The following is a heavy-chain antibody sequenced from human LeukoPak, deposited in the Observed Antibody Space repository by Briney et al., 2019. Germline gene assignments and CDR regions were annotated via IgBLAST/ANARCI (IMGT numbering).Heavy chain of an antibody. CDR2: IKQDGSEK. Sequence: PGGSLRLSCAASGFTFNSYWLPWLRQAPGKGLEWVANIKQDGSEKHYVDSVKGRFTISRDNAKNSLFLQMNSLRAEDTAVYYCAGRRHDAFDTWGQGTMVTVSS. CDR1: GFTFNSYW. CDR3: AGRRHDAFDT. J-gene: IGHJ3*02. V-gene: IGHV3-7*05. D-gene: IGHD1-1*01.